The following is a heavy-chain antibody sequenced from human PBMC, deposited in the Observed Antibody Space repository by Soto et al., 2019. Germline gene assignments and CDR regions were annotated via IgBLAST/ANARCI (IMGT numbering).Heavy chain of an antibody. CDR2: ISVSGGST. J-gene: IGHJ3*02. CDR3: ANRDYGDYFDAFDI. Sequence: EVQLLDSGEALVKPGGSLGPSWEASGFTFSSYAMSGFPQPQGKGLEGVSAISVSGGSTYNADSVKGRFTISRDNSKNTLYLQMNSLRAEDTAVYYCANRDYGDYFDAFDIWGQGTMVTVSS. CDR1: GFTFSSYA. D-gene: IGHD4-17*01. V-gene: IGHV3-23*01.